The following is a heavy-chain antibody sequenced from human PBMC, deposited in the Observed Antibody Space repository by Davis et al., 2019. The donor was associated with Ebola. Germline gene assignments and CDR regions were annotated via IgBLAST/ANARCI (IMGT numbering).Heavy chain of an antibody. D-gene: IGHD6-13*01. J-gene: IGHJ6*04. V-gene: IGHV1-18*01. CDR2: ISTYNDHT. CDR3: ATTSGIGAGNYGMDV. CDR1: GGTFSSYD. Sequence: ASVKVSCKASGGTFSSYDISWVRQAPGQGLEWMGWISTYNDHTNYAQKLQGRVTMTTDTSTSTAYMELRSLRSDDTAVYYCATTSGIGAGNYGMDVWGKGTTVTVSS.